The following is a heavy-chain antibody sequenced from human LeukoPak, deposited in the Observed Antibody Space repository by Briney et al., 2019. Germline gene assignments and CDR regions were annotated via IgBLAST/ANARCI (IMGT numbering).Heavy chain of an antibody. Sequence: PSETLSLTCTVSGGSISSYYWSWIRQPPGKGLEWIGYIYYSGSTNYNPSLKSRVTISVDTSKNQFSLKLSSVTAADTAVYYCARQKNPAYDSWSGYSTDAFDIWGQGTMVTVSS. CDR1: GGSISSYY. V-gene: IGHV4-59*01. J-gene: IGHJ3*02. D-gene: IGHD3-3*01. CDR2: IYYSGST. CDR3: ARQKNPAYDSWSGYSTDAFDI.